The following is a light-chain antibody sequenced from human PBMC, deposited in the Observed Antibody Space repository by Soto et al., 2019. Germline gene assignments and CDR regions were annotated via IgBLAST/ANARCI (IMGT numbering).Light chain of an antibody. CDR2: GAS. J-gene: IGKJ1*01. CDR3: QQYDIWPPT. CDR1: QSVSTN. Sequence: EIVMTQSPAILSVSPGARATLSCRASQSVSTNLAWFQQKPGQTPRLLFNGASTRATGIPARFTGSGSGTEFILTSSILQSEDFAVYYCQQYDIWPPTFGQGTKVEIK. V-gene: IGKV3-15*01.